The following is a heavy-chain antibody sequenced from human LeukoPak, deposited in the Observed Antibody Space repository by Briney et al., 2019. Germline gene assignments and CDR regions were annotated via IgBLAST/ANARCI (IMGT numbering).Heavy chain of an antibody. J-gene: IGHJ4*02. V-gene: IGHV4-38-2*02. CDR2: IFQRVST. Sequence: PSETLSLTCTVSVYSLSGGYYWGWIRQPPGKGLEWVGTIFQRVSTYYNPSLRGRATTSVDTSKNQFSLKLSSVTAADTAVYYCARNNSNGFDFWGQGTLVTVSS. CDR3: ARNNSNGFDF. CDR1: VYSLSGGYY. D-gene: IGHD6-19*01.